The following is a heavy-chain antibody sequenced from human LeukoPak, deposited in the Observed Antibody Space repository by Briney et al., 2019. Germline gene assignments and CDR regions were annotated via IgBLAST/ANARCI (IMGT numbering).Heavy chain of an antibody. CDR1: GYTFTSYG. D-gene: IGHD6-19*01. CDR2: ITAYNDNT. J-gene: IGHJ3*01. Sequence: ASVKVSCKTSGYTFTSYGVTWVRQAPGQGLEWMGWITAYNDNTNYAQKFQGRVTMTTDTSTSAAYMELRSLRSEDSAVYYCARGHSSGWLGEAFDLWGPGTMVTVSS. V-gene: IGHV1-18*01. CDR3: ARGHSSGWLGEAFDL.